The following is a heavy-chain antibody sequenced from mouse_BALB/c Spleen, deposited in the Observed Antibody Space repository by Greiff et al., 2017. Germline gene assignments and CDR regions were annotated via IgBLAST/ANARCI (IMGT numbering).Heavy chain of an antibody. D-gene: IGHD2-10*01. Sequence: EVKVVESGGGLVKPGGSLKLSCAASGFTFSSYAMSWVRQTPEKRLEWVASISSGGSTYYPDSVKGRFTISRDNAKNNLYLQMSSLKSEDTAMYYCARAYYGNYVWGQGTLVTVSA. V-gene: IGHV5-6-5*01. CDR2: ISSGGST. CDR3: ARAYYGNYV. J-gene: IGHJ3*01. CDR1: GFTFSSYA.